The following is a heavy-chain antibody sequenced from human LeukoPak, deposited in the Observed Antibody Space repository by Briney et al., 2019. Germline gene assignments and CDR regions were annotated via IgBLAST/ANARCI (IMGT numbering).Heavy chain of an antibody. D-gene: IGHD1-26*01. CDR1: GFTFSSYS. CDR2: ISSSSSTI. Sequence: GGSLRLSCAASGFTFSSYSMNWVRQAPGKGLEWVSYISSSSSTIYYADSVKGRFTISRDNAKNSLYLQMNSLRAEDTAVYYCARGGPYSGTSDFDYWGQGTLVTVSS. V-gene: IGHV3-48*04. CDR3: ARGGPYSGTSDFDY. J-gene: IGHJ4*02.